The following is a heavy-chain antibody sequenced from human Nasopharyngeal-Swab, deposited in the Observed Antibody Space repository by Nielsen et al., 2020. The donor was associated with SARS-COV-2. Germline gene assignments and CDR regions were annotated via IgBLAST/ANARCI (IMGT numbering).Heavy chain of an antibody. CDR3: ARGAGRWETSGSYPWGGDYYYYGMDV. D-gene: IGHD1-26*01. CDR2: IYYSGST. Sequence: WIRQPPGKGLEWIGYIYYSGSTNYNPSLKSRVTISVDTSKNQFSLKLSSVTAADTAVYYCARGAGRWETSGSYPWGGDYYYYGMDVWGQGTTVTVSS. V-gene: IGHV4-59*01. J-gene: IGHJ6*02.